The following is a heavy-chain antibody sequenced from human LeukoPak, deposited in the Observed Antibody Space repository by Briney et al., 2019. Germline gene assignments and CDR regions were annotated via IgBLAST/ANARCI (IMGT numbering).Heavy chain of an antibody. CDR2: ISYDGSNK. Sequence: GGSLRLSCAASGFTFSGYNINWVRQAPGKGLEWVAVISYDGSNKYYADSVKGRFTISRDNSKNTLYLQMNSLRAEDTAVYYCAKEDDYGNYYYYMDVWGKGTTVTVSS. V-gene: IGHV3-30*18. J-gene: IGHJ6*03. CDR3: AKEDDYGNYYYYMDV. D-gene: IGHD4-17*01. CDR1: GFTFSGYN.